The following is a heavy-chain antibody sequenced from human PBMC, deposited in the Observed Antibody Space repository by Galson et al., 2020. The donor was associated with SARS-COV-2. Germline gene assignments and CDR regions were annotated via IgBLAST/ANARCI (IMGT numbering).Heavy chain of an antibody. V-gene: IGHV2-26*01. CDR1: GFSLSNARMG. CDR3: ARIRHGTIFGVVIPHFNWFDP. Sequence: SGPTLVKPTETLTLTCTVSGFSLSNARMGVSWIRQPPGKALEWLAHIFSNDEKSYSTSLKSRPTTSKDTSKSQVVLTMTNMDPVDTATYYCARIRHGTIFGVVIPHFNWFDPWGQGTLVTVSS. J-gene: IGHJ5*02. CDR2: IFSNDEK. D-gene: IGHD3-3*01.